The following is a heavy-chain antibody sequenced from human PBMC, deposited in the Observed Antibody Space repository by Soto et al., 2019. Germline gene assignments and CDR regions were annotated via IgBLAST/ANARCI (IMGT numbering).Heavy chain of an antibody. Sequence: SETLSLTCTVAGSTISSYNRSWIRQPPGKEIERIGCTHFSGSTNYNTSLKSRVTISVETSKPQISLKLSSVTAADTAVYYCARHDYGDYIFDYWGQGTLVTVSS. D-gene: IGHD4-17*01. CDR3: ARHDYGDYIFDY. CDR1: GSTISSYN. CDR2: THFSGST. V-gene: IGHV4-59*08. J-gene: IGHJ4*02.